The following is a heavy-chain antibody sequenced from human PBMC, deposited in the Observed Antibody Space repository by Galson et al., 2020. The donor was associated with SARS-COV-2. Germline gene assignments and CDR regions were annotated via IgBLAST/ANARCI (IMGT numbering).Heavy chain of an antibody. CDR2: ISGSGDTT. Sequence: VGSLRLSWAASGFTFSRYAMNWVRQAPGEGLEWVSAISGSGDTTHYAGSVKGRFTISRDNSKNTLYMQMNSVRAEDTAVYYCAKRLYSSSQSETRGMDVWGQGATVTVSS. CDR1: GFTFSRYA. J-gene: IGHJ6*02. CDR3: AKRLYSSSQSETRGMDV. V-gene: IGHV3-23*01. D-gene: IGHD6-13*01.